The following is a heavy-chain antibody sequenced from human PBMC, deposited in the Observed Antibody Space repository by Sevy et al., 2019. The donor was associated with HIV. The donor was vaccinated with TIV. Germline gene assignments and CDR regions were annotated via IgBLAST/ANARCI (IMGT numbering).Heavy chain of an antibody. CDR2: IWYDGSSK. CDR3: SRGAXYYXSXGSQPNFDF. J-gene: IGHJ4*02. CDR1: GFIFSNYG. Sequence: GGSLRLSCAASGFIFSNYGMHWVRQAPGKGLEWVALIWYDGSSKYYGDSVKGRFTISRDNSKNTMDLQMNSLRVEDXXXXXCSRGAXYYXSXGSQPNFDFWGQGTLVTVSS. D-gene: IGHD3-22*01. V-gene: IGHV3-33*01.